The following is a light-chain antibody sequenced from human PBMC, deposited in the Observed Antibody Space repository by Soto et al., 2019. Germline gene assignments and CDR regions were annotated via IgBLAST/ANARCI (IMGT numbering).Light chain of an antibody. CDR1: QSVSSD. J-gene: IGKJ1*01. Sequence: IVMTQSPSTLSVSPGERATLSLGASQSVSSDLAWYQHKPGQAPRLLIYGASTRATGIPARFSGRGSGTEFTLTISSLQSVDFAVYYCQQYDKWPQTFGQGTKVDIK. CDR2: GAS. CDR3: QQYDKWPQT. V-gene: IGKV3D-15*01.